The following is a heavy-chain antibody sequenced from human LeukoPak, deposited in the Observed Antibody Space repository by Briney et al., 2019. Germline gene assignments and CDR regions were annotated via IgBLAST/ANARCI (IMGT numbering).Heavy chain of an antibody. D-gene: IGHD2-2*01. V-gene: IGHV1-2*04. CDR2: INPNSGGT. J-gene: IGHJ4*02. Sequence: GASAKVSCKASGYTFTGYYMHWVRQAPGQGLEWMGWINPNSGGTNYAQKFQGWVTMTRDTSISTAYMELSRLRSDDTAVYYCAREATQVVPAAREDYFDYWGQGTLVTVSS. CDR1: GYTFTGYY. CDR3: AREATQVVPAAREDYFDY.